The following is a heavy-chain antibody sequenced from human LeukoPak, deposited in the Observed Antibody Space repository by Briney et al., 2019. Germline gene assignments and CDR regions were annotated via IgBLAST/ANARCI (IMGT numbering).Heavy chain of an antibody. CDR1: GFTFSNAW. CDR3: TTIAVAGTFYYYYYMDV. CDR2: IKSKTDGGTT. D-gene: IGHD6-19*01. J-gene: IGHJ6*03. V-gene: IGHV3-15*01. Sequence: GGSLRLSCAASGFTFSNAWMSWVRQAPGKGLEWVGRIKSKTDGGTTDYAAPVKGRFTISRDDSKNTLYLQMNSLKTEDTAVYYRTTIAVAGTFYYYYYMDVWGKGTTVTVSS.